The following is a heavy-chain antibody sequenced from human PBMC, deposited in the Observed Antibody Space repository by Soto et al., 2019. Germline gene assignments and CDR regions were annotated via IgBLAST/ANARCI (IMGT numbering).Heavy chain of an antibody. CDR3: ARQQLLPFYYALDG. D-gene: IGHD6-13*01. CDR2: IYYRWST. V-gene: IGHV4-59*01. Sequence: ATLSLTYPCSGSSIRWYYWILLRPPPGKGLEYIGYIYYRWSTNYNPSLKSRVTMSIDTSRNQFSLKVNSVTAADTAVYYCARQQLLPFYYALDGWGQGNTVTVS. CDR1: GSSIRWYY. J-gene: IGHJ6*02.